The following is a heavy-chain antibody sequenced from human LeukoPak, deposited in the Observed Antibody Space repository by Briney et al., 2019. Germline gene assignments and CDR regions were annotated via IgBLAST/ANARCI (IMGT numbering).Heavy chain of an antibody. CDR1: GGSISSYY. D-gene: IGHD3-22*01. V-gene: IGHV4-59*01. CDR3: ARDYDSSAFDI. Sequence: SETLSLTCTVSGGSISSYYWSWIRQPPGKGLEWIGYIYYSGSTNYNPSLKSRVTISVDTSKNQFSLKLSSVTAADTAVYYCARDYDSSAFDIWGQGTMVTVSS. J-gene: IGHJ3*02. CDR2: IYYSGST.